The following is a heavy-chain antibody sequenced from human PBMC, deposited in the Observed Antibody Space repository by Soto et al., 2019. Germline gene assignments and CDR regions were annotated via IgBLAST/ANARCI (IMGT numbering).Heavy chain of an antibody. Sequence: EVQLVESGGGLVQPGGSLRLSCAASGFTFSDHYMDWVRQAPGKGLEWVGRTRNKANSYTTEYAASVKGRFTISRDDSKNSLDLQMNSLKTEDTAVYYCAASYYYYGMDVWGQGTTVTVSS. CDR3: AASYYYYGMDV. J-gene: IGHJ6*02. V-gene: IGHV3-72*01. D-gene: IGHD5-12*01. CDR2: TRNKANSYTT. CDR1: GFTFSDHY.